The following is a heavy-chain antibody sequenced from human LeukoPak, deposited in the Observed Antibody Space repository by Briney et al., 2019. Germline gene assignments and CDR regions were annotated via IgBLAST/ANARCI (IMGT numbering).Heavy chain of an antibody. CDR3: ARGAWATRLAS. CDR1: GESLNSYY. V-gene: IGHV4-34*01. CDR2: IYESGTT. Sequence: PSETLSLICAVYGESLNSYYWSWVRQPPGEGLEWIGEIYESGTTKYNPSLKSRVAISMVPSKQQFSLRLSSVTAADTAVYYCARGAWATRLASWGLGTPVIVSS. D-gene: IGHD2-15*01. J-gene: IGHJ4*02.